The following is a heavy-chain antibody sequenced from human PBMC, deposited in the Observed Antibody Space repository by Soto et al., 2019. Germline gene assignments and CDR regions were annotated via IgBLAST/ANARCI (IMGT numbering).Heavy chain of an antibody. J-gene: IGHJ4*02. D-gene: IGHD3-9*01. Sequence: SVKVSCKASGGTFSSYAISWVRQAPGQGLEWIGGIIPIFGTANYAQNLKGRVTVTRDASTSTAYMELSGLTSEDTAMYYCARGLGLGDCWGQGTLVTVSS. CDR2: IIPIFGTA. V-gene: IGHV1-69*05. CDR3: ARGLGLGDC. CDR1: GGTFSSYA.